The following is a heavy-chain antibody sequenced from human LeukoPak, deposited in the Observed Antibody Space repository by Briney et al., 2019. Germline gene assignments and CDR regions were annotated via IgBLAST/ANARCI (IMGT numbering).Heavy chain of an antibody. V-gene: IGHV3-53*01. CDR2: IDSGGTT. D-gene: IGHD3-22*01. CDR3: ARAYSFGYDSSGYYYAY. J-gene: IGHJ4*02. CDR1: GFTVSSNY. Sequence: GGSLRLSCAASGFTVSSNYMSWVRQAPGKGLEWVSVIDSGGTTYYADSVKGRFSISRDSSKNTLYLQMNSLRAEDTAVYYCARAYSFGYDSSGYYYAYWGQGTLVTVSS.